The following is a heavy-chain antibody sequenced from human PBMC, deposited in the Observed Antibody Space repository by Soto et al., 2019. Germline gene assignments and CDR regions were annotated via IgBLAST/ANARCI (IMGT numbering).Heavy chain of an antibody. D-gene: IGHD6-6*01. CDR3: AREDSSSSEQGSWFDP. V-gene: IGHV4-31*03. J-gene: IGHJ5*02. Sequence: TLSHTYTVSGGYISSGGYYWSWIRQHPGKGLEWIGYIYYSGSTYYNPSLKSRVTISVDTSKNQFSLKLSSVTAADTAVYYCAREDSSSSEQGSWFDPWGQGTLVTVSS. CDR1: GGYISSGGYY. CDR2: IYYSGST.